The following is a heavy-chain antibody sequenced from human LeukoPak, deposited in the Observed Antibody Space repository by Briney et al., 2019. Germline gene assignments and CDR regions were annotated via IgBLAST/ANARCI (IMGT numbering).Heavy chain of an antibody. CDR1: GGSISSGGYY. V-gene: IGHV4-31*03. CDR3: ARRSHYYDSSGYLNWFDP. CDR2: IYYSGST. J-gene: IGHJ5*02. D-gene: IGHD3-22*01. Sequence: SETLSLTRTVSGGSISSGGYYWSWIRQHPGKGLEWIGYIYYSGSTYYNPSLKSRVTISVDTSKNQFSLKLSSVTAADTAVYYCARRSHYYDSSGYLNWFDPWGQGTLVTVSS.